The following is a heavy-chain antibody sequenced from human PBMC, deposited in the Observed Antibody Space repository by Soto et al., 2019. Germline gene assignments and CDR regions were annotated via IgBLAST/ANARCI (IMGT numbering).Heavy chain of an antibody. Sequence: GASVKVSCKASGYTFTSYDINWVRQATGQGLEWMGWMNPNSGNTGYAQKFQGRVTMTRNTSISTAYMELSSLRSEDTAVYYCARLYYGDYVDAFDIWCQGTMVTVSS. V-gene: IGHV1-8*01. CDR1: GYTFTSYD. J-gene: IGHJ3*02. CDR3: ARLYYGDYVDAFDI. CDR2: MNPNSGNT. D-gene: IGHD4-17*01.